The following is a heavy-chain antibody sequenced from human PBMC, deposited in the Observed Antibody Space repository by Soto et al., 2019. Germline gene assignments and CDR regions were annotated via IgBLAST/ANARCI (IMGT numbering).Heavy chain of an antibody. V-gene: IGHV4-39*07. D-gene: IGHD6-13*01. CDR2: IYYSGST. CDR1: GGSISSSSYY. CDR3: ARRYSSSWSLEYAFDI. J-gene: IGHJ3*02. Sequence: SETLSLTCTVSGGSISSSSYYWGWIRQPPGKGLEWIGSIYYSGSTYYNPSLKSRVTTSVDKSKNQFSLKLSSVTAADTAVYYCARRYSSSWSLEYAFDIWGQGTMVPVSS.